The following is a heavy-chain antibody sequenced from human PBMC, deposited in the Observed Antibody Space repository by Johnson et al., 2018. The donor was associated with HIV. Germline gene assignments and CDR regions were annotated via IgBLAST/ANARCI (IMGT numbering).Heavy chain of an antibody. V-gene: IGHV3-30*03. D-gene: IGHD3-22*01. CDR1: GFTFNNAW. CDR3: ARESGWGHDAFDI. Sequence: QLVESGGGLVKPGGSLRLSCAASGFTFNNAWMSWVRQAPGKGLEWVAVISYDGNNKYYADSLKGRFTISRDNSKNTLYLQMNSLRAEDTAVYSCARESGWGHDAFDIWGQGTMVIVSS. CDR2: ISYDGNNK. J-gene: IGHJ3*02.